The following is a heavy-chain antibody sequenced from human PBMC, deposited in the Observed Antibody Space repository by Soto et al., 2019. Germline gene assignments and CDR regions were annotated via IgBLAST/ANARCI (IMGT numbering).Heavy chain of an antibody. J-gene: IGHJ6*02. CDR3: ARTPVVVVAAKNYYYGMDV. D-gene: IGHD2-15*01. Sequence: SETLSLTCTVSGGSISSGDYYWSWIRQPPGKGLEWIGYIYYSGSTYYNPSLKSRVTISVDTSKNQFSLKLSSVTAADTAVYYCARTPVVVVAAKNYYYGMDVWGQGTTVTVSS. V-gene: IGHV4-30-4*01. CDR1: GGSISSGDYY. CDR2: IYYSGST.